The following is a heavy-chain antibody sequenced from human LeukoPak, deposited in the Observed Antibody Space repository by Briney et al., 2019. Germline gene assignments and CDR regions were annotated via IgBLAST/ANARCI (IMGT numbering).Heavy chain of an antibody. D-gene: IGHD1-26*01. V-gene: IGHV1-69*13. CDR2: IIPIFGTA. CDR1: GGTFSSYA. J-gene: IGHJ4*02. CDR3: ATDSGSYYAYFDY. Sequence: SVKVSCKASGGTFSSYAISWVRQAPGQGLEWMGGIIPIFGTANYAQKFQGRVTITADESTSTAYMELSSLRSEDTAVYYCATDSGSYYAYFDYWGQGTLVTVSS.